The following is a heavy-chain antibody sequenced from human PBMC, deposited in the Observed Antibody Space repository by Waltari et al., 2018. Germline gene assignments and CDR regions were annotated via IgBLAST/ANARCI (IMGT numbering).Heavy chain of an antibody. V-gene: IGHV3-43*02. CDR2: ITADGATT. J-gene: IGHJ4*02. Sequence: EVQLVESGGGVVEPGGSLRLSCGTSGFNFDDYAMHWVRQAPGKGLEWISLITADGATTSYADSLKGRFTISRDSNKNSLSLYLNSLTPEDTALYYCAKDTSVSGRGGFDSWGQGTLVTVSS. CDR1: GFNFDDYA. CDR3: AKDTSVSGRGGFDS. D-gene: IGHD3-10*01.